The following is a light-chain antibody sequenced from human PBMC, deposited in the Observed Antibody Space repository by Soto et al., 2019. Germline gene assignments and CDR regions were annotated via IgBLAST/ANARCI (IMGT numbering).Light chain of an antibody. Sequence: DVVMTQSPLSLPVTLGQPASISCRSSQSLVSSDGNTFLIWFQQRPGQSPRRLIYKVSNRDSGVPDRCSGSGSGTAFTLEISRVEAEDVGVYYYMQATHWPWTFGQGTKVEIK. J-gene: IGKJ1*01. CDR2: KVS. CDR3: MQATHWPWT. CDR1: QSLVSSDGNTF. V-gene: IGKV2-30*01.